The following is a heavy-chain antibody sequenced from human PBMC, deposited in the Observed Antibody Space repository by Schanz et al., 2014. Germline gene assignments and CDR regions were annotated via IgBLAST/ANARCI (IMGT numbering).Heavy chain of an antibody. Sequence: EVQLVESGGGLVQPGGSLRLSCAVSGFRFKTYEMNWVRQVRGKGLEWVSSISPSGDTHYLASVKGRFTISRDNSKNTLSLQMNSLRAEDTAVYYCAKELRPGTERPRGNFDYWGQGTLVTVSS. V-gene: IGHV3-13*01. CDR1: GFRFKTYE. CDR2: ISPSGDT. CDR3: AKELRPGTERPRGNFDY. J-gene: IGHJ4*02. D-gene: IGHD1-7*01.